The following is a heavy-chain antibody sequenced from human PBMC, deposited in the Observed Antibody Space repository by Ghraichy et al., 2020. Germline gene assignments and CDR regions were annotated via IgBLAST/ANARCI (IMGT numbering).Heavy chain of an antibody. V-gene: IGHV4-59*08. Sequence: GSLRLSCTVSGGSISSYYWSWIRQPPGKGLEWIGYIYYSGSTNYNPSLKSRVTISVDTSKNQFSLKLISVTAADTAVYYCARHGYGSGSYYEYYYYGMDVWGQGTTVTVSS. CDR2: IYYSGST. CDR1: GGSISSYY. D-gene: IGHD3-10*01. J-gene: IGHJ6*02. CDR3: ARHGYGSGSYYEYYYYGMDV.